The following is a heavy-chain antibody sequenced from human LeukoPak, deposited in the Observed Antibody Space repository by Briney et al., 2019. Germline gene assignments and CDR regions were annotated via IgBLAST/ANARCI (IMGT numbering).Heavy chain of an antibody. CDR3: ARDKYYYDSSGYYPSEGYFDY. D-gene: IGHD3-22*01. Sequence: SQTLSLTCTVSGGSISSGSYYWSWIRQPAGKGLEWNGRIYTSGSTNYNPSLKSRVTISVDTSKNQFSLKLSSVTAADTAVYYCARDKYYYDSSGYYPSEGYFDYWGQGTLVTVSS. CDR1: GGSISSGSYY. V-gene: IGHV4-61*02. J-gene: IGHJ4*02. CDR2: IYTSGST.